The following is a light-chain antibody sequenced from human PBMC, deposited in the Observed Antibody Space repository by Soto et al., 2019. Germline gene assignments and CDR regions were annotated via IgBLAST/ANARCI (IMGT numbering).Light chain of an antibody. CDR1: SPNIGSNY. J-gene: IGLJ1*01. CDR2: ENN. V-gene: IGLV1-51*02. CDR3: GTWDSSLSVGV. Sequence: QSVLTQPPSVSEAPGQKVTISCSGSSPNIGSNYVSWYQQLPGTAPKLLIYENNKRPSGIPDRFSGSKSGTSATLGITGLQAGDEADYYCGTWDSSLSVGVFGTGNKVTVL.